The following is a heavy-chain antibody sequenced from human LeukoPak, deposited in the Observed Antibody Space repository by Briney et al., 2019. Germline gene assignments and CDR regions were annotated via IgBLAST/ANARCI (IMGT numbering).Heavy chain of an antibody. D-gene: IGHD5-24*01. Sequence: ASVTVSCTASGYTFTGYYMHWVRQAPGQGLEWMGRINPNSGGTNYAQKFQGRVTMTRDTSISTAYMELSRLRSDDTAVYYCARRASEDGYDYWGQGTLVTVSS. CDR1: GYTFTGYY. CDR3: ARRASEDGYDY. V-gene: IGHV1-2*06. J-gene: IGHJ4*02. CDR2: INPNSGGT.